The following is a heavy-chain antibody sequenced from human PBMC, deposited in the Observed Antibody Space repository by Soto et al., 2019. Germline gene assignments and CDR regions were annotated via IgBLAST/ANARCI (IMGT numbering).Heavy chain of an antibody. CDR1: GFTFSSYS. CDR3: ASEWVGELLGY. Sequence: EVQLVESGGGLVKPGGSLRLSCAASGFTFSSYSMNWVRQAPGKGLEWFSAISSSSSYIYYADSVKGRFTISRDNAKNSLYLQMNSLRAEDTAVYYCASEWVGELLGYWGQGTLVTVSS. V-gene: IGHV3-21*01. J-gene: IGHJ4*02. D-gene: IGHD3-10*01. CDR2: ISSSSSYI.